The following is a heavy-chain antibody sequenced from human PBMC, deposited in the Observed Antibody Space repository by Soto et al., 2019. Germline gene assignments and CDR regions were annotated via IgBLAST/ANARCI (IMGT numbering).Heavy chain of an antibody. CDR1: GFTFSSSW. D-gene: IGHD3-10*01. J-gene: IGHJ4*02. CDR2: INSDGSTT. V-gene: IGHV3-74*03. Sequence: EVQLVESGGGLVQPGASLRLSCAASGFTFSSSWMHWVRQAPGKGLVWVSRINSDGSTTQYADSVRGRFTISRDNATNTLFLEVNSLTIEDTAVYFCACLSMPRGPCDFWGQGTLVTVSS. CDR3: ACLSMPRGPCDF.